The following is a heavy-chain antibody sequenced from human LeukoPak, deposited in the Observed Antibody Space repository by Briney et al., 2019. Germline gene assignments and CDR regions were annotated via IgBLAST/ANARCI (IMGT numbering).Heavy chain of an antibody. D-gene: IGHD5-18*01. CDR2: VYSGGST. V-gene: IGHV3-66*01. CDR1: GFSFSSYW. J-gene: IGHJ4*02. CDR3: ARVAYGEYSYGKVGAHNY. Sequence: GGSLRLSCAATGFSFSSYWMTWVRQAPGKGLEWVSVVYSGGSTYYADSVKGRFTISRDNSKNTLYLQMNSLRAEDTAVYYCARVAYGEYSYGKVGAHNYGAQGPLVPVSS.